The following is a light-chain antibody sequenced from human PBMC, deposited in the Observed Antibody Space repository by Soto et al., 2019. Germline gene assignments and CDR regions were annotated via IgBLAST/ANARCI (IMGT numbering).Light chain of an antibody. CDR3: QQYGSSPPIT. CDR1: QSVSSSY. Sequence: EIVLTQSPGTLSLSPGERATLSCRASQSVSSSYLAWYQQKPGQAPRLLIYGASSRATGIPDRFSGSGSGTDFTLTISGLEPEDFGVYYCQQYGSSPPITFGQGTRLEIK. V-gene: IGKV3-20*01. CDR2: GAS. J-gene: IGKJ5*01.